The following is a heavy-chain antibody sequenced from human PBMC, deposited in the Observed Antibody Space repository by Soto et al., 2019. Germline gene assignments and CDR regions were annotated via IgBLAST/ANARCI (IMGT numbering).Heavy chain of an antibody. CDR2: IYYSGST. CDR1: GGSISSVGHY. J-gene: IGHJ6*02. CDR3: ARESGGYDSSTRYGLDV. V-gene: IGHV4-31*03. D-gene: IGHD6-25*01. Sequence: SETLSLTCSVSGGSISSVGHYWTWIRQQPGKGLEWIGYIYYSGSTNYNPSLKSRVTISVDRSKNQFSLNLSSVTAADTAIYYCARESGGYDSSTRYGLDVWGQGTTVTVSS.